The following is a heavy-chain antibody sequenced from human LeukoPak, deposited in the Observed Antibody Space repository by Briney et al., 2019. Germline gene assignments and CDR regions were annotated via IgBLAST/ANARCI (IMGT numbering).Heavy chain of an antibody. J-gene: IGHJ6*04. CDR3: AELGITMIGGV. V-gene: IGHV3-48*03. Sequence: PGGSLRLSCEASGLTFGDYTMHWVRQAPGKGLEWVSYISSSGSTIYYADSVKGRFTISGDNAKNSLYLQMNSLRAEDTAVYYCAELGITMIGGVWGKGTTVTISS. D-gene: IGHD3-10*02. CDR1: GLTFGDYT. CDR2: ISSSGSTI.